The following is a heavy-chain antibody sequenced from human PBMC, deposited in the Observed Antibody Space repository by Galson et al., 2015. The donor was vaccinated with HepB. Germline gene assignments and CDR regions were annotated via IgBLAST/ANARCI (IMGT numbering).Heavy chain of an antibody. J-gene: IGHJ4*02. Sequence: SVKVSCKASGGTFSSYAISWVRQAPGQGLEWMGRIIPILGIANYAQKFQGRVTITADKSTSTAYMELSSLRSEDTAVYYCAIRQDSSGFVYYWGQGTLVTVSS. CDR3: AIRQDSSGFVYY. CDR1: GGTFSSYA. D-gene: IGHD6-19*01. CDR2: IIPILGIA. V-gene: IGHV1-69*04.